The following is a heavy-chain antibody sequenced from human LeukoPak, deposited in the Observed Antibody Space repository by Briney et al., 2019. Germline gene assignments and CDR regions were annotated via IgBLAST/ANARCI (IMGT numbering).Heavy chain of an antibody. CDR3: ARDAANSIAARYDY. Sequence: EPGGSLRLSCAASGFAVSSDYMSWVRQAPGKGLEWVSAVYSGDNTYYAASVRGRFTISRDNSKNTLYLRMNSLRPEDTAVYFCARDAANSIAARYDYWGQGTLVTVSS. D-gene: IGHD6-6*01. CDR1: GFAVSSDY. J-gene: IGHJ4*02. CDR2: VYSGDNT. V-gene: IGHV3-53*01.